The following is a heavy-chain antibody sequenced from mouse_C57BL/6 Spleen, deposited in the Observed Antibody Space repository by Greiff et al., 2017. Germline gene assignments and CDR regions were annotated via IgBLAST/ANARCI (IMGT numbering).Heavy chain of an antibody. J-gene: IGHJ1*03. Sequence: VQLQQSGAELVRPGASVTLSCKASGYTFTDYEMHWVKQTPVHGLEWIGAIDPETGGTAYNQKFKGKAILTADKSSSTAYMELRSLTSEDSAVYYCTRFQERYCDVWGTGTTVTVSS. CDR3: TRFQERYCDV. CDR1: GYTFTDYE. V-gene: IGHV1-15*01. CDR2: IDPETGGT.